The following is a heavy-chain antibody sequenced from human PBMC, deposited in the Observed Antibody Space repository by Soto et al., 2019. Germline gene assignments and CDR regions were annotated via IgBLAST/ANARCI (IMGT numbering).Heavy chain of an antibody. Sequence: SETLSLTCAVYSGSFSGYYYSWIRQSPGKGLQWIGEITHGGSTTYSPSLKSRVTMSLDTSKNQFSLNMTSMTAADTAVYYCARGRLFLTTSGLAITYFDYWGQGTLGTVSS. CDR3: ARGRLFLTTSGLAITYFDY. V-gene: IGHV4-34*01. D-gene: IGHD3-3*01. CDR2: ITHGGST. J-gene: IGHJ4*02. CDR1: SGSFSGYY.